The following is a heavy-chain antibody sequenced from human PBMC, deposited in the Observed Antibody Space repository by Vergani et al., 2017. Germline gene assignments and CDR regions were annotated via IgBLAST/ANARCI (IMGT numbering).Heavy chain of an antibody. V-gene: IGHV3-74*01. D-gene: IGHD3-22*01. CDR3: ARDWAYYYDSSGYYAGSPGGY. J-gene: IGHJ4*02. CDR1: GFTFSSYW. CDR2: INSDGSST. Sequence: VQLVESGGGLVKPGGSLRLSCAASGFTFSSYWMHWVRQAPGKGLVWVSRINSDGSSTSYADSVKGRFTISRDNAKNTLYLQMNSLRAEDTAVYYCARDWAYYYDSSGYYAGSPGGYWGQGTLVTVSS.